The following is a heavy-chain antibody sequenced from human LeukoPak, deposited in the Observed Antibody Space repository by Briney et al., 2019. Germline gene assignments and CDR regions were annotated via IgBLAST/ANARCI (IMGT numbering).Heavy chain of an antibody. CDR2: IRSKAYGGTT. Sequence: SGGSLRHSCAVSGFTFGDYIMSWFRQAPQKGLGRVGFIRSKAYGGTTEYAASVKGRFTISRDNSKSIAYLQMNSLQSENTAVYYCTRNMVGIAWFDPWGQGTLVTVSS. CDR3: TRNMVGIAWFDP. CDR1: GFTFGDYI. J-gene: IGHJ5*02. V-gene: IGHV3-49*03. D-gene: IGHD2-21*01.